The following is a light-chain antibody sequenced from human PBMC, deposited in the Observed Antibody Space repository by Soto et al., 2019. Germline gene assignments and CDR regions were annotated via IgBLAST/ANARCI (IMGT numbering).Light chain of an antibody. J-gene: IGKJ2*01. CDR2: GSS. Sequence: EIVLTQSPGTLSLSPGERATLSCRTSQSVNSNFLAWYQQKPGQAPRLLVYGSSTRAAGVPDRFSGSGSGTDFTLTISRLEPEDFAVYYCQQYGRSPLLYTFGQGTKL. V-gene: IGKV3-20*01. CDR1: QSVNSNF. CDR3: QQYGRSPLLYT.